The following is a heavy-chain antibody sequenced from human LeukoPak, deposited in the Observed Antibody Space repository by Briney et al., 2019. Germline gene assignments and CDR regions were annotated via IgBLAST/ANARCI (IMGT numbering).Heavy chain of an antibody. D-gene: IGHD6-19*01. V-gene: IGHV3-30-3*01. CDR1: GFTFSSYA. CDR2: ISYDGSNK. Sequence: GGSLRLSCAASGFTFSSYAMHWVRQAPGKGLEWVAVISYDGSNKYYADSVKGRFTISRDNSKNTLYLQMNSLRAEDTAVYYCARHDVEAVAGTAVSNYFDYWGQGTLVTVSS. CDR3: ARHDVEAVAGTAVSNYFDY. J-gene: IGHJ4*02.